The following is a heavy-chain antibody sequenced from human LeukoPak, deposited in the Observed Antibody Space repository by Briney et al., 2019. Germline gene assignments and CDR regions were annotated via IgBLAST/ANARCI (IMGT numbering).Heavy chain of an antibody. Sequence: GGSLRLSCAASGFTFSSYAMSWVRQAPGKGLEWVSAISSSGGNTYYADSVKGRFTTSRDNSKNTLYLQMNSLRAEDTAVYYCAKGGSDYDDHGYSFDYWGQGALVTVSS. CDR2: ISSSGGNT. J-gene: IGHJ4*02. CDR3: AKGGSDYDDHGYSFDY. V-gene: IGHV3-23*01. D-gene: IGHD1-26*01. CDR1: GFTFSSYA.